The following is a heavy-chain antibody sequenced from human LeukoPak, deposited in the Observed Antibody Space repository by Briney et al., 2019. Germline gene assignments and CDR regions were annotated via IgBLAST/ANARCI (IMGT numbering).Heavy chain of an antibody. D-gene: IGHD6-19*01. V-gene: IGHV3-48*03. CDR1: GFTFSSYE. CDR2: ISSSGSTI. CDR3: VRDGGWNPFDN. J-gene: IGHJ4*02. Sequence: GGSLRLSCAASGFTFSSYEMNWVRQAPGKGLEWVSYISSSGSTIYYADSVKGRFTISRDNAKNSLYLQMNSLRAEDTAVYYCVRDGGWNPFDNWGQGTLVTVSS.